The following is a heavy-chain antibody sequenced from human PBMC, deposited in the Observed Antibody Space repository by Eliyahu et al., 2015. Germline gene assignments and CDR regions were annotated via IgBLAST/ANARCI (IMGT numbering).Heavy chain of an antibody. V-gene: IGHV3-48*03. J-gene: IGHJ4*02. CDR3: ARDDTVHIPGTKDRGVY. CDR2: ISWRCTMV. Sequence: EVQLVESGGGLVQPGGSLRVSCAASGFTFSSYEMIWVRQAPGKGLEWVCFISWRCTMVYYADSVKGRFTISRDNGKNSLFLQMSSLRAEDTAVYYCARDDTVHIPGTKDRGVYWGQGTLVTVSS. D-gene: IGHD1-20*01. CDR1: GFTFSSYE.